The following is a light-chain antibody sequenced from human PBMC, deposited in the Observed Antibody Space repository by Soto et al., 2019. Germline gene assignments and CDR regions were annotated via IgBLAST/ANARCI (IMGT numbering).Light chain of an antibody. J-gene: IGLJ1*01. CDR3: AAWGDSLNAL. Sequence: QSVLTQPPSLSATPGRRVNISCSGSFSNIGDNAVNWYQQLPGAAPKLLIYLNDQRPSGVPDRFSGSKSGTSAFLAISGLQSEDEADYYCAAWGDSLNALFGTGTKVTVL. CDR1: FSNIGDNA. CDR2: LND. V-gene: IGLV1-44*01.